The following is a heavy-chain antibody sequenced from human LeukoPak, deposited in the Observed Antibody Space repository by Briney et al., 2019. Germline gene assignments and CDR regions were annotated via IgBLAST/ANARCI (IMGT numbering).Heavy chain of an antibody. D-gene: IGHD3-22*01. CDR2: IYYSGNT. Sequence: KASETLSLTCTVSGGSISSYYWSWIRQPPGKGLEWIGYIYYSGNTNYNPSLKSRVSISIDTSRNQFSLQLSSVTAAGTAVYYCARDRDSSGLRDFDLWGRGTLVTVSA. J-gene: IGHJ2*01. CDR1: GGSISSYY. CDR3: ARDRDSSGLRDFDL. V-gene: IGHV4-59*01.